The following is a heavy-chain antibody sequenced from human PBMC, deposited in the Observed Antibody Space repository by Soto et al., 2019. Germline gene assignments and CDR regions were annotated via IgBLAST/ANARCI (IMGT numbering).Heavy chain of an antibody. CDR3: ARGHTASYYYYGMDV. CDR2: INHSGST. J-gene: IGHJ6*02. CDR1: GGSFSGYY. V-gene: IGHV4-34*01. Sequence: SETLSLACAVYGGSFSGYYWSWIRQPPGKGLEWIGEINHSGSTNYNPSLKSRVTISVDTSKNQFSLKLSSVTAADTAVYYCARGHTASYYYYGMDVWGQGTTVTVSS. D-gene: IGHD5-18*01.